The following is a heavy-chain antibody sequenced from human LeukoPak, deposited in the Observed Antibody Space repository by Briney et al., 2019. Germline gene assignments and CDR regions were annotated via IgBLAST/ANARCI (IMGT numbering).Heavy chain of an antibody. J-gene: IGHJ1*01. D-gene: IGHD6-13*01. CDR1: GGSISSGGYY. CDR3: ASGPPEIRTGDGSKQQPNFQH. CDR2: IYYSGST. Sequence: SETLSLTCTVSGGSISSGGYYWSWIRQHPGKGLEWIGYIYYSGSTYYNPSLKSRVTISVDTSKNQFSLKLSSVTAADTAVYYCASGPPEIRTGDGSKQQPNFQHWGQGTLVTVSS. V-gene: IGHV4-31*03.